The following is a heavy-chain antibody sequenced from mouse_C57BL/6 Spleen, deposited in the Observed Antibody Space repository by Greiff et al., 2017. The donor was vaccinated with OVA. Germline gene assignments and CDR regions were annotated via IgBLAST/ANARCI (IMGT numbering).Heavy chain of an antibody. V-gene: IGHV1-69*01. D-gene: IGHD2-4*01. J-gene: IGHJ3*01. CDR1: GYTFTSYW. Sequence: VKLQESGAELVMPGASVKLSCKASGYTFTSYWMHWVKQRPGQGLEWIGEIDPSDSYTNYNQKFKGKSTLTVDKSSSTAYMQLSSLTSEDSAVYYCARGNDYDGTWFAYWGQGTLVTVSA. CDR2: IDPSDSYT. CDR3: ARGNDYDGTWFAY.